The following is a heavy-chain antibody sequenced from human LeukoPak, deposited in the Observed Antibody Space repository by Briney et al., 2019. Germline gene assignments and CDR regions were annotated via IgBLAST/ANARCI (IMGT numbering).Heavy chain of an antibody. CDR3: AKGPHRWLSDAFDI. CDR1: GFPFSSHA. D-gene: IGHD3-22*01. V-gene: IGHV3-30*04. Sequence: GGSLRLSCAASGFPFSSHAMHWVRQTSGRGLEWVAVISYDGTYQLYVDSVKGRFTISRDNSKNTLYLTMNNLRNEDTAVYYCAKGPHRWLSDAFDIWGQGTMVTVSS. CDR2: ISYDGTYQ. J-gene: IGHJ3*02.